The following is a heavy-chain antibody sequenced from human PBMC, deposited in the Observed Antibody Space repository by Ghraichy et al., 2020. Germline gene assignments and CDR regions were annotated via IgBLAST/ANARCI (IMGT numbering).Heavy chain of an antibody. Sequence: GGSLRVSCVASGFTFSDYAMSWVRQAPGKGLEWVTGISGSGHKTYDADSVEGRFTISRDNSKNTLYLQMDRLTVEDTAIYFCASSIHAIYSLAFDYWGQGILVTVSS. D-gene: IGHD3-9*01. V-gene: IGHV3-23*01. CDR3: ASSIHAIYSLAFDY. CDR1: GFTFSDYA. CDR2: ISGSGHKT. J-gene: IGHJ4*01.